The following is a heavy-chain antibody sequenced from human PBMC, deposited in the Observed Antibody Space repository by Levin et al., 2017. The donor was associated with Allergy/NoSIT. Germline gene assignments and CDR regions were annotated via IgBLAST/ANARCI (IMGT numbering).Heavy chain of an antibody. V-gene: IGHV3-7*01. CDR1: GFTFSSYW. CDR2: IKQDGSEK. J-gene: IGHJ2*01. CDR3: AREYGDYVSPYGYFDR. Sequence: PGGSLRLSCAASGFTFSSYWMSWVRQAPGKGLEWVANIKQDGSEKYYVDSVKGRFTISRDNAKNSLYLQMNSLRAEDTAVYYCAREYGDYVSPYGYFDRWGRGTLVTVSS. D-gene: IGHD4-17*01.